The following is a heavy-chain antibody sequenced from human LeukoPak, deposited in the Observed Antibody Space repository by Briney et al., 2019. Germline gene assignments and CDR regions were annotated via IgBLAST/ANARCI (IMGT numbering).Heavy chain of an antibody. Sequence: GASVKVSCKASGGTFSSYAISWVRQAPGQGLEWMGGIIPIFGTANYAQKFQGRVTITTDESTSTAYMELSSLRSEDTAVYYCAFTVGATHLGYWGQGTLVTVSS. CDR2: IIPIFGTA. CDR3: AFTVGATHLGY. V-gene: IGHV1-69*05. J-gene: IGHJ4*02. D-gene: IGHD1-26*01. CDR1: GGTFSSYA.